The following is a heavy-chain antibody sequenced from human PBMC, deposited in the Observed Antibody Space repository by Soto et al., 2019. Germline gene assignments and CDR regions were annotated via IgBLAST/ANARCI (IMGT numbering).Heavy chain of an antibody. CDR1: GFTFSDYY. J-gene: IGHJ4*02. CDR2: ISGDSTFT. V-gene: IGHV3-11*05. Sequence: QVQLVESGGGLVKPGGSLRLSCGASGFTFSDYYMSWIRQVPGKGLEWVSFISGDSTFTNYADSVKGRFTISRDNTKNSLYLQMKSLRAEDTAVYYCARARLTSTVTTGYWGQGTLVTVSS. D-gene: IGHD4-17*01. CDR3: ARARLTSTVTTGY.